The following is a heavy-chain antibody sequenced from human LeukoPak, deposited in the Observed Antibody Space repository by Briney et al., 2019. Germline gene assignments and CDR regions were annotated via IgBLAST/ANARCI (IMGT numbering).Heavy chain of an antibody. Sequence: PGGSLRLSCAASGNYWMHWVRQAPGKGLVWVSHINSDGSWTSYADSVKGRFTISRDNSRNTLYLQMNSLRGEDTAVYYCVRPPDYYYDYGMDVWGQGTTVTVSS. J-gene: IGHJ6*02. CDR3: VRPPDYYYDYGMDV. V-gene: IGHV3-74*01. CDR1: GNYW. CDR2: INSDGSWT.